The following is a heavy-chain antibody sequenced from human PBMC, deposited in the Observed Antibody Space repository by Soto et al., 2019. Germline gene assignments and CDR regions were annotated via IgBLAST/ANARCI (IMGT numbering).Heavy chain of an antibody. CDR1: GFNFGTFA. CDR3: TKSGRAAYTSSPLFYFDY. CDR2: VSYDGGSA. J-gene: IGHJ4*02. Sequence: QVQLLESGGGGVQPGRSLRLSCVASGFNFGTFAMHWVRQAPGKGLEWVAVVSYDGGSAYYADSVKGRFTISSDGQNNSVSLEMNSLSPEDAALYCCTKSGRAAYTSSPLFYFDYWGPGTVVTVSS. V-gene: IGHV3-30*18. D-gene: IGHD2-15*01.